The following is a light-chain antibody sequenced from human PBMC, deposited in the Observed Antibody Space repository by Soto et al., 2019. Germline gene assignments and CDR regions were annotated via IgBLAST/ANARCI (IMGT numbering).Light chain of an antibody. Sequence: QSALTQPPSASGSPGQSVTISCTGTSSDVGGYNYVSWYQQHPGKAPKLMLYEVSYRPSGVPDRFSGSKSGNTASLTVSGLQAEDEADYYCSSYAGSNNYVFGTGTKLTVL. J-gene: IGLJ1*01. CDR1: SSDVGGYNY. V-gene: IGLV2-8*01. CDR2: EVS. CDR3: SSYAGSNNYV.